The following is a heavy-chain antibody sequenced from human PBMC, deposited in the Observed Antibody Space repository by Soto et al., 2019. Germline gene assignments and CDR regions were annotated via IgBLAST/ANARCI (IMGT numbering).Heavy chain of an antibody. CDR3: AKDRPRMTSGYFFDY. CDR2: VSASGMNT. D-gene: IGHD1-1*01. V-gene: IGHV3-23*01. Sequence: EVQLLESGGKLVQPGGSLTLSCAASGFTFSTYAMAWVRQAPGKGLEWVSGVSASGMNTYYADPVKGRFYISRDNSKNKVSLHMNRLRVEDTALYYCAKDRPRMTSGYFFDYWGHGTPVPVSS. CDR1: GFTFSTYA. J-gene: IGHJ4*01.